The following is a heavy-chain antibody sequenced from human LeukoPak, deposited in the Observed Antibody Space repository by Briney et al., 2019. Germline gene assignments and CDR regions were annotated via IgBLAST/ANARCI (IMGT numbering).Heavy chain of an antibody. V-gene: IGHV4-34*01. Sequence: SETLSLTCAVYGGSFSGYYWSWIRQPPGKGLEWIGEINHSGSTYYNPSLKSRVTISVDRSKNQFSLKLSSVTAADTAVYYCARAGDYHDYWGQGTLVTVSS. CDR3: ARAGDYHDY. CDR1: GGSFSGYY. J-gene: IGHJ4*02. D-gene: IGHD4-17*01. CDR2: INHSGST.